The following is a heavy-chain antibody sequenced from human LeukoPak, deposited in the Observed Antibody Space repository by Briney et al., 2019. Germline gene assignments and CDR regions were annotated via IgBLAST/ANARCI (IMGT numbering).Heavy chain of an antibody. D-gene: IGHD3-9*01. V-gene: IGHV1-18*01. CDR1: GYTFTTYG. CDR3: AREPRLVDDILTGYYTPRYYYGMDV. CDR2: ISAYNGNT. J-gene: IGHJ6*02. Sequence: ASVKVSCKASGYTFTTYGISWVRQAPGQGLQWMGWISAYNGNTNYAQKLQDRVTMTTDTSTSTAYMELRSLRSDDTAVYYCAREPRLVDDILTGYYTPRYYYGMDVWGQGTTVTVSS.